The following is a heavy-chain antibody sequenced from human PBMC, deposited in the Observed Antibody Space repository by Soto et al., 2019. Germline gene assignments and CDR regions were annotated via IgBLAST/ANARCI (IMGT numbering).Heavy chain of an antibody. V-gene: IGHV4-34*01. J-gene: IGHJ2*01. Sequence: SETLSLTCAVHGGSFSGFYWTWIRQPPGKGLEWIGEINHSGSSNYNPPLKSRVTMSLDTSRNQFSLSLNSVTAADTAVYYCARMAGPWFFDFWARGTLVTVSS. CDR3: ARMAGPWFFDF. CDR1: GGSFSGFY. CDR2: INHSGSS.